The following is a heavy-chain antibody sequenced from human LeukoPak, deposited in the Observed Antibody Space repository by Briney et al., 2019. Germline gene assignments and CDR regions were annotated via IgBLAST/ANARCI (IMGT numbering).Heavy chain of an antibody. CDR2: INPNSGGT. J-gene: IGHJ5*02. CDR1: GYTFTGYY. D-gene: IGHD6-13*01. V-gene: IGHV1-2*02. CDR3: ARDLYSSSWYAIHPLFDP. Sequence: ASVKVSCKASGYTFTGYYMHWVRQAPGQELEWMGWINPNSGGTNYAQKFQGRVTMTRDTSISTAYMELSRLRSDDTAVYYCARDLYSSSWYAIHPLFDPWGQGTLVTVSS.